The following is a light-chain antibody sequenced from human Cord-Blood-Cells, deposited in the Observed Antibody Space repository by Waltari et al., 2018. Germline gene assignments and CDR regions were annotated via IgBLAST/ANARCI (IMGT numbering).Light chain of an antibody. CDR2: DAS. V-gene: IGKV3-11*01. CDR1: QSVSSY. Sequence: EIVLTQSLATMSLSPGERATLSCRASQSVSSYLAWYQQKPGQAPRLLIYDASNSATGIPARFSGSGSGTDFTLTISSLEPEDFAVYYCQQRSNWPPWTFGQGTKVEIK. CDR3: QQRSNWPPWT. J-gene: IGKJ1*01.